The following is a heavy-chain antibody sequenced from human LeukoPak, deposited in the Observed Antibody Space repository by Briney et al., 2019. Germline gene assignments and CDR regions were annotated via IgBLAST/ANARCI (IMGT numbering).Heavy chain of an antibody. J-gene: IGHJ4*02. CDR3: ASQDYYDSKTRFDY. Sequence: SETLSLTCAVYGGSFSGYYWSWIRQPPGKGLEWIGEINHSGSTNYNPSLKSRVTISVDTSKNQFSLKLSSVTAADTAVYYCASQDYYDSKTRFDYWGQGTLVTVSS. D-gene: IGHD3-22*01. CDR2: INHSGST. CDR1: GGSFSGYY. V-gene: IGHV4-34*01.